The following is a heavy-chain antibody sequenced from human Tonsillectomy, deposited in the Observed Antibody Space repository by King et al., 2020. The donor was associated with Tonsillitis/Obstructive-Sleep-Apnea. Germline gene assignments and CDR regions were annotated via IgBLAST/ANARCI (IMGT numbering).Heavy chain of an antibody. CDR1: GGSISSYY. V-gene: IGHV4-59*08. CDR2: IYYSGST. Sequence: VQLQESGPGLVKPSETLSLTCTVSGGSISSYYWSWIRQPPGKGLEWIGYIYYSGSTNYNPSLKSRVTISVDTSKNQFSLKLSSVTAADPAVYYCARHTTKGPLDYFDYWGQGTLVTVSS. CDR3: ARHTTKGPLDYFDY. D-gene: IGHD1-1*01. J-gene: IGHJ4*02.